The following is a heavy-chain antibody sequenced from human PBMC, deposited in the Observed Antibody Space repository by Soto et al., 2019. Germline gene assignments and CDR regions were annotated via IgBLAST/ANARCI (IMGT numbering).Heavy chain of an antibody. CDR1: GYTFGSYW. Sequence: GESLKISCKGSGYTFGSYWIAWVRQMPGKGLEWMGIIYPGDSDTRYSPSFQGQVTISADKSISTAYLQWSSLKASDTAIYYCTRTGNFDIWGQGTTVTVSS. D-gene: IGHD2-2*01. J-gene: IGHJ3*02. CDR3: TRTGNFDI. CDR2: IYPGDSDT. V-gene: IGHV5-51*01.